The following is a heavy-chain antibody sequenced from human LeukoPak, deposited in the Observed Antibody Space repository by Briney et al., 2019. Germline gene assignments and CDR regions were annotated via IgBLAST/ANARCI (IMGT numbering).Heavy chain of an antibody. CDR2: IYPGDSDT. CDR3: ARHPYSSGWYRLGISEPFDY. CDR1: GYRFSGYW. Sequence: GESLKISCKGSGYRFSGYWIGWVRQMPGKGLEWMGIIYPGDSDTRYSPSFQGQITISVDKSISTAYLQWSSLKASDTAMYYCARHPYSSGWYRLGISEPFDYWGQGTLVTVSS. V-gene: IGHV5-51*01. D-gene: IGHD6-19*01. J-gene: IGHJ4*02.